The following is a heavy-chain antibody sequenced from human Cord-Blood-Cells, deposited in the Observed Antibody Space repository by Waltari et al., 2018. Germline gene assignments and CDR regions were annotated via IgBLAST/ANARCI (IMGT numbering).Heavy chain of an antibody. V-gene: IGHV3-23*01. CDR3: AKGSTLRYSSAYYYYYMDV. D-gene: IGHD6-25*01. J-gene: IGHJ6*03. Sequence: EVQLLESGGGLVQPGGSLRLSCAASGFTFSSYAMSWVRQAPGSGLEWVSAIIGSGGSTYYADSVKGRFTISRDNSKNTLYLQMNSLRAEDTAVYYCAKGSTLRYSSAYYYYYMDVWGKGTTVTVSS. CDR2: IIGSGGST. CDR1: GFTFSSYA.